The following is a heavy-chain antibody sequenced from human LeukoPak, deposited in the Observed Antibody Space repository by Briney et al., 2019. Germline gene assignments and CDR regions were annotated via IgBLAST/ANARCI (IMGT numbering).Heavy chain of an antibody. Sequence: SQTLSLTCTVSGGSISSGGYYWSWIRQHPGKGLEWIGYIYYSGSTYYNPSLKSRVTISIDTSKNQFPLKLSSVTAADTAVYYCARGGGSSGYFYFDYWGQGTLVTVSS. CDR2: IYYSGST. J-gene: IGHJ4*02. D-gene: IGHD3-22*01. V-gene: IGHV4-31*03. CDR1: GGSISSGGYY. CDR3: ARGGGSSGYFYFDY.